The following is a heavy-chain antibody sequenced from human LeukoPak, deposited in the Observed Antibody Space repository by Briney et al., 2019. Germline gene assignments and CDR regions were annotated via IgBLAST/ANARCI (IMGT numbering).Heavy chain of an antibody. J-gene: IGHJ4*02. CDR2: ISYDGSNK. CDR3: ARDSAWLYYFDH. CDR1: GFTFSSYA. V-gene: IGHV3-30-3*01. D-gene: IGHD5-12*01. Sequence: PGGSLRLSCAASGFTFSSYAMHWVRQAPGKGLEWVAIISYDGSNKYYVDSVKGRFTFSSDNSKNTLYLQMNSLGAEDTAVYYCARDSAWLYYFDHWGQGTLVTVSS.